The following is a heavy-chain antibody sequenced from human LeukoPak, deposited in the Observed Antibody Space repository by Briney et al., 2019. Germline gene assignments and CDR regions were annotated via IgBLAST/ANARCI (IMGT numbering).Heavy chain of an antibody. Sequence: GGSLRLSCAASGFTFDDYTMHWVRQAPGKGLEWVSLISWDGGSTYYADSVKGRFTISRDNSKNSLYLQMNSLRTEDTALYYCAKDREGPKTYYYYGMDVWGQGTTVTVSS. CDR1: GFTFDDYT. CDR3: AKDREGPKTYYYYGMDV. V-gene: IGHV3-43*01. CDR2: ISWDGGST. J-gene: IGHJ6*02.